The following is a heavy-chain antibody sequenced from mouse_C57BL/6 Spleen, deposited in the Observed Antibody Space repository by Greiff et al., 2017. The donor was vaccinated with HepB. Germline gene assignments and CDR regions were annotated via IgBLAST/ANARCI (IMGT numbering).Heavy chain of an antibody. Sequence: EVKLVESEGGLVQPGSSMKLSCTASGFTFSDYYMAWVRQVPEKGLEWVANINYDGSSTYYLDSLKSRFIISRDNAKNILDLQMSSLKSEDTATYDCARDNYDYDGTAMDYWGQGTSVTVSS. D-gene: IGHD2-4*01. CDR1: GFTFSDYY. V-gene: IGHV5-16*01. J-gene: IGHJ4*01. CDR2: INYDGSST. CDR3: ARDNYDYDGTAMDY.